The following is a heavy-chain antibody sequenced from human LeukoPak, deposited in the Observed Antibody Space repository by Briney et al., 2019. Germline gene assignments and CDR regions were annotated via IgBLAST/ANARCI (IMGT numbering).Heavy chain of an antibody. CDR3: ARDLAPNYYYYYMDV. D-gene: IGHD3-3*02. CDR1: GFTFSSYA. CDR2: ISYDGSNK. J-gene: IGHJ6*03. V-gene: IGHV3-30*01. Sequence: GRSLRFSCAASGFTFSSYAMHWVRQAPGKGLEWVAVISYDGSNKYYADSVKGRFTISRDNSKNTLYLQMNSLRAEDTAVYYCARDLAPNYYYYYMDVWGKGTTVTVSS.